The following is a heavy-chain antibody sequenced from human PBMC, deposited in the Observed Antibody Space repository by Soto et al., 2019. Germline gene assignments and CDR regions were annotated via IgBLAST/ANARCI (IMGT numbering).Heavy chain of an antibody. V-gene: IGHV1-69*05. D-gene: IGHD4-17*01. CDR3: ARNRGTTVSDFDY. Sequence: SVKVSCKASGGTFSSYAISWVRQAPGQGLEWMGGIIPIFGTANYAQKFQGRVTITRDTSASTAYMELSSLRSEDTAVYYCARNRGTTVSDFDYWGQGTLVTVSS. J-gene: IGHJ4*02. CDR1: GGTFSSYA. CDR2: IIPIFGTA.